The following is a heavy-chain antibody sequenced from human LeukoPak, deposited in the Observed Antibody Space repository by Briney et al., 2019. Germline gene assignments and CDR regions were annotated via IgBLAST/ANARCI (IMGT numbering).Heavy chain of an antibody. D-gene: IGHD2-2*01. CDR1: GFAVSSNE. CDR3: TRHQSPYLDAFDL. J-gene: IGHJ3*01. V-gene: IGHV3-49*04. Sequence: PGGSLRLSCAASGFAVSSNEMSWVRQAPGRGLEWITFIKTKPFGGTSEYAASVKGRFTFSRDDSKNIAYLQMNSLNTEDTAVYYCTRHQSPYLDAFDLWGQGTMVTVAS. CDR2: IKTKPFGGTS.